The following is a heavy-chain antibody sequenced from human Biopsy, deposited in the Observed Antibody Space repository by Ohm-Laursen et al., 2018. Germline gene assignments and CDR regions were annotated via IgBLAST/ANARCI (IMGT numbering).Heavy chain of an antibody. Sequence: SLRLSCAAFGFTFNNYGMQWVRQAPGKGLEWVAFIFYDGSNTYYADSVKGRFTISRDNSRDTLYLQMSSLRAEDTAVYYCVRGRSMDVWGQGTTVTVSS. CDR1: GFTFNNYG. V-gene: IGHV3-30*03. CDR2: IFYDGSNT. J-gene: IGHJ6*02. CDR3: VRGRSMDV.